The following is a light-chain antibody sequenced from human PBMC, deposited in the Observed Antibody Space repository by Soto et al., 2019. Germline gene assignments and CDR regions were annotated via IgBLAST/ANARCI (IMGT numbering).Light chain of an antibody. CDR2: DVS. CDR1: SSDVGGYNY. V-gene: IGLV2-14*01. CDR3: SSYTSSSTLDYV. J-gene: IGLJ1*01. Sequence: QSALTQPASVSGSPGQSITISCTGNSSDVGGYNYVSWYQQHPGKAPKLMIYDVSNRPSGVSNRFSGSKSGNTASLTISGLQAEDEAEYYCSSYTSSSTLDYVFGTGTKVTAL.